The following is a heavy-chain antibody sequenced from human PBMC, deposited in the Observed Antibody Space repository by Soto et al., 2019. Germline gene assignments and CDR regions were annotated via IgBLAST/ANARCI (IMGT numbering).Heavy chain of an antibody. CDR2: IYYSGST. Sequence: PSETLSLTCTVSGGSISSGGYYWSWIRQHPGKGLEWIGYIYYSGSTYYNPSLKGRVTISVDTSKNQFSLKLSSVTAADTAVYYCARATGHLGELSTPFDYWGQGTLVTVSS. D-gene: IGHD3-16*02. V-gene: IGHV4-31*03. CDR3: ARATGHLGELSTPFDY. CDR1: GGSISSGGYY. J-gene: IGHJ4*02.